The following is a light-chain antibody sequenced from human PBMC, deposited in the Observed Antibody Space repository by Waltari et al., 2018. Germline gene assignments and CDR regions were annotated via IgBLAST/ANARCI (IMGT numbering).Light chain of an antibody. J-gene: IGLJ3*02. CDR1: GSVIDDSDF. V-gene: IGLV2-14*01. CDR2: DVT. CDR3: TSQALDGVVL. Sequence: QSALTQPASVSGSPGQPITTSCTVIGSVIDDSDFVSWYQQQPGKAPRVIIYDVTNRPSGISHRFTASKSANTASLTISGLQPEDEGDYYCTSQALDGVVLFGGGTQVTV.